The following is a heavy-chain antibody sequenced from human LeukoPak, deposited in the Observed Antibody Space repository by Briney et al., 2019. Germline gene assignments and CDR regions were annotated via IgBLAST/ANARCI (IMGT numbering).Heavy chain of an antibody. CDR3: TRERGLDC. Sequence: GGSLRLSCTASGFIFTDYSMNWIRQTPGKGLEWVASVSSSSTYIHYAGSVKGRFTISRDNAKNSLFLQMTSLRADDTGVYYCTRERGLDCWGQGTRVTVAS. D-gene: IGHD3-10*01. J-gene: IGHJ4*02. CDR1: GFIFTDYS. V-gene: IGHV3-21*01. CDR2: VSSSSTYI.